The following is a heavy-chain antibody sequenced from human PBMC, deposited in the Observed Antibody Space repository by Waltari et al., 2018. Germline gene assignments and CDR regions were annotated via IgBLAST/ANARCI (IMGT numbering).Heavy chain of an antibody. D-gene: IGHD1-26*01. CDR2: IGRTGDT. CDR3: AREKWQYSHYNGMDV. V-gene: IGHV3-13*01. CDR1: GFTFSRYA. J-gene: IGHJ6*02. Sequence: EVQLVESGGGLVQPGGSLRLSCGASGFTFSRYAMHGVRQATGKGLEWVSTIGRTGDTYYTDSVKGRFTISRENAKNSLYLQMNGLRAGDTAVYYCAREKWQYSHYNGMDVWGQGTTVTVSS.